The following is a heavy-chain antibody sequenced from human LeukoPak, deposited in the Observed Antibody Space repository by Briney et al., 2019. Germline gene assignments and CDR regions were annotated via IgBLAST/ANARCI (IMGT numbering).Heavy chain of an antibody. Sequence: AGGSLRLSCAASGFTFSSYGMHWVRQASGKGLEWVAVISYDGSNKYYADSVKGRFTISRDNSKNTLYLQMNSLRAEDTAVYYCAADLNFREYFDYWGQGTLVTVSS. CDR1: GFTFSSYG. CDR2: ISYDGSNK. J-gene: IGHJ4*02. D-gene: IGHD3-10*01. V-gene: IGHV3-30*03. CDR3: AADLNFREYFDY.